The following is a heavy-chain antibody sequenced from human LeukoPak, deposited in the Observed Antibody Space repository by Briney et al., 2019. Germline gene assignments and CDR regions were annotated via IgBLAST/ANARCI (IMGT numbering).Heavy chain of an antibody. CDR2: IYYSGSS. CDR1: GGSISSSNYN. J-gene: IGHJ4*02. CDR3: RGYTSGYLGGDY. D-gene: IGHD5-18*01. Sequence: SETLSLTCTVSGGSISSSNYNWVRIRPPPGQGLEWIGSIYYSGSSYYNPSLKSRVTISVDTSENQFSLKLSSVTAADTAVYYCRGYTSGYLGGDYWGQGALVTVSS. V-gene: IGHV4-39*01.